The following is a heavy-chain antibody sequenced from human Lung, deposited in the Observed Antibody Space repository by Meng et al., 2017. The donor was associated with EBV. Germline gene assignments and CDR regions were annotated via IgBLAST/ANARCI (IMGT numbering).Heavy chain of an antibody. J-gene: IGHJ4*02. CDR2: IYNSGST. Sequence: QVQLQESGPGLVKPSQTLSLTCTVSGGSISSSNYYWSWIRQPPGKGLEWSGHIYNSGSTYYNPSLKSRITISVDTSKNQFSLKLSSVTAADTAVYYCARGLWYYDRGGYFDNWGRGTLVTVSS. CDR3: ARGLWYYDRGGYFDN. D-gene: IGHD3-22*01. CDR1: GGSISSSNYY. V-gene: IGHV4-30-4*01.